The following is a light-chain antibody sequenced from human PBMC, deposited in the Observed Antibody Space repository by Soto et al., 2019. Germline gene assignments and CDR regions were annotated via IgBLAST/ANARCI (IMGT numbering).Light chain of an antibody. CDR2: DVS. CDR1: SSDVCGYNY. Sequence: QSVLAQPTSVSGSPGQSITISCTGTSSDVCGYNYVSWYQQHPGKAPKFMIYDVSSRPSGVSNRFSGSKSGNTASLTISGLQAEDEADYYCSSYTTSNTRQIVFGTGTKVTV. V-gene: IGLV2-14*01. J-gene: IGLJ1*01. CDR3: SSYTTSNTRQIV.